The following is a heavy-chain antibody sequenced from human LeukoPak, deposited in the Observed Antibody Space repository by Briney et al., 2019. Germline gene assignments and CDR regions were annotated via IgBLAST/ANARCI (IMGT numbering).Heavy chain of an antibody. CDR3: ARLWGDGYNSFDY. CDR2: IDHSGNT. CDR1: SGSFSGYY. V-gene: IGHV4-34*01. Sequence: SETPSLTCAVYSGSFSGYYWSWIRQPPGEGLEWIGEIDHSGNTNYNPSLKSRVTISVDTSKNQFSLNLRSVTAADTAVYYCARLWGDGYNSFDYWGQGTLVTVSS. D-gene: IGHD5-24*01. J-gene: IGHJ4*02.